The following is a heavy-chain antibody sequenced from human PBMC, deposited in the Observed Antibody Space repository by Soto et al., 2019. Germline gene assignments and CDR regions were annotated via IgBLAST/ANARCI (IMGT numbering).Heavy chain of an antibody. Sequence: PGGSLRLSCAASGFIFSSYSMSWVRLAPGRGLEWVSSMSSRDIHYADSVKGRFAISRDNGKNILYLQMNSLRVEDTAMYYCARVRYPSGWGPFAYWGQGALVTVS. V-gene: IGHV3-21*06. CDR2: MSSRDI. CDR3: ARVRYPSGWGPFAY. D-gene: IGHD6-19*01. J-gene: IGHJ4*02. CDR1: GFIFSSYS.